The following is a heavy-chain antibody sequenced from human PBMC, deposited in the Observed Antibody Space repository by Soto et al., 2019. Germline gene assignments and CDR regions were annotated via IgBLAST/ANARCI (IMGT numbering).Heavy chain of an antibody. Sequence: PGESLKISCKGSGYNFAGYWIAWVRQMPGKGLELMGIIYPSDSDTRYRPSFQGQVTISADKSISSAYLQWSSLRAPDTVMYYCARGGVSTRTFDYWGRRTRFTVSS. V-gene: IGHV5-51*01. CDR3: ARGGVSTRTFDY. CDR1: GYNFAGYW. CDR2: IYPSDSDT. J-gene: IGHJ4*02. D-gene: IGHD3-3*01.